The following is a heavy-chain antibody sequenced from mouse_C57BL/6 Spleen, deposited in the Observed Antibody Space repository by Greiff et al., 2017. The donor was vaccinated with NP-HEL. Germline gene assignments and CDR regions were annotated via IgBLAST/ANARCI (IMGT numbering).Heavy chain of an antibody. CDR2: IYPRSGNT. CDR1: GYTFTSYG. CDR3: ARGGYDYGDWYFDV. D-gene: IGHD2-4*01. Sequence: VQLQQSGAELARPGASVKLSCKASGYTFTSYGISWVKQRTGQGLEWIGEIYPRSGNTYYNEKFKGKATLTADKSSSTAYMELRSLTSEDSAVYFCARGGYDYGDWYFDVWGTGTTVTVSS. J-gene: IGHJ1*03. V-gene: IGHV1-81*01.